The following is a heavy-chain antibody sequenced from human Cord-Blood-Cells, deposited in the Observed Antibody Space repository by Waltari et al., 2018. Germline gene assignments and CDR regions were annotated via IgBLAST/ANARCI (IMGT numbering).Heavy chain of an antibody. J-gene: IGHJ4*02. V-gene: IGHV3-30*03. D-gene: IGHD3-3*01. CDR3: TFGVGTFDY. CDR1: GFTFSSYG. CDR2: ISYDGSNK. Sequence: QVQLVESGGGVVQPGRSMRLSCAASGFTFSSYGMPWVRQAPGKGLEWVAFISYDGSNKYYADSVKGRFTISRDNSKNTLYLQMNSLRAEDTAVYYCTFGVGTFDYWGQGTLVTVSS.